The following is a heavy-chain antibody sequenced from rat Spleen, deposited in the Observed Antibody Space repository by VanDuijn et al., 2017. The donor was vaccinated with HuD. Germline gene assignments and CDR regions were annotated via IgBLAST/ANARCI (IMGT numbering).Heavy chain of an antibody. CDR2: IWTGGST. D-gene: IGHD5-1*01. J-gene: IGHJ2*01. V-gene: IGHV2-30*01. CDR1: GFSLISNS. CDR3: ARGGELGDLDY. Sequence: QVQLKESGPGLVQPSQTLSLTCTVSGFSLISNSLHWVRQPPGKGLELMGVIWTGGSTDYKSALKSRLSISRDTYKSLVFLKMNSLQTEDIATYYCARGGELGDLDYWGQGVMVTVSS.